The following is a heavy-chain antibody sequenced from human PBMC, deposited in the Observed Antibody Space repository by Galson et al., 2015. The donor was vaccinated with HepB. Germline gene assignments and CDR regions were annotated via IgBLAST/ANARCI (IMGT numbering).Heavy chain of an antibody. CDR1: GYTLTELS. CDR2: FDPEDSET. J-gene: IGHJ1*01. D-gene: IGHD6-19*01. CDR3: ATWSYSSGWYKYFQN. Sequence: SVKVSCKVSGYTLTELSMHWVRQAPGKGLEWMGGFDPEDSETIYAQKFQGRVTMTEDTSTDTAYMELSSLRSEDTAVYYCATWSYSSGWYKYFQNWGQGTLVTVSS. V-gene: IGHV1-24*01.